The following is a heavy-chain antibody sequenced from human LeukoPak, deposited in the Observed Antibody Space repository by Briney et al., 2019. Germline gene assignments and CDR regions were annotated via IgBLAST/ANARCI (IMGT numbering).Heavy chain of an antibody. CDR2: ISDSGDYT. V-gene: IGHV3-23*01. D-gene: IGHD6-13*01. Sequence: GGSLRLSCAASGFTFNNYALTWVRQAPGKGLEWVSSISDSGDYTYYADSVKGRFTISRDNSKNTVFLQVSSLRAEDTAVYYCARALAAAADFDYWGQGTLVTVSS. CDR3: ARALAAAADFDY. CDR1: GFTFNNYA. J-gene: IGHJ4*02.